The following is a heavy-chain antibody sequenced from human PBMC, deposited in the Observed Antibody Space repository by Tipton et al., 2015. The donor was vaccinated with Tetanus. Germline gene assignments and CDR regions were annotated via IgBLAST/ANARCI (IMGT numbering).Heavy chain of an antibody. CDR3: ARRGEPRANWFDS. CDR2: ISSSSSYI. CDR1: GFTSESHY. Sequence: SLRLSCAASGFTSESHYMNWVRQAPGKGLEWVSSISSSSSYIYYADSVKGRFTISRDNAKNSLFLQMNSLRDEDTAVYYCARRGEPRANWFDSWGQGTLVTVSS. D-gene: IGHD1-14*01. V-gene: IGHV3-21*01. J-gene: IGHJ5*01.